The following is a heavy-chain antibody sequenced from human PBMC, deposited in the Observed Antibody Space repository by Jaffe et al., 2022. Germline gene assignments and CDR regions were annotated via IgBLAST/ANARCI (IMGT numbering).Heavy chain of an antibody. J-gene: IGHJ4*02. CDR1: GGSFSGYY. V-gene: IGHV4-34*01. D-gene: IGHD5-12*01. Sequence: QVQLQQWGAGLLKPSETLSLTCAVYGGSFSGYYWSWIRQPPGKGLEWIGEINHSGSTNYNPSLKSRVTISVDTSKNQFSLKLSSVTAADTAVYYCARARSWWLRLLDYWGQGTLVTVSS. CDR3: ARARSWWLRLLDY. CDR2: INHSGST.